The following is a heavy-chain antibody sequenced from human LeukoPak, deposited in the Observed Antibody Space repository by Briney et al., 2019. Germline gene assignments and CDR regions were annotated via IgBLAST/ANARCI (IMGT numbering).Heavy chain of an antibody. V-gene: IGHV4-59*01. CDR3: ARIGNYYFDY. D-gene: IGHD1-1*01. CDR1: RGSISSYS. Sequence: SETLSLTCTVSRGSISSYSWSWIRQPPGKGLEWIAYIYYSGSTNYNPSLKSRVTLSLDTSNNQLSLKLSSVTAADTAVYYCARIGNYYFDYWGQGTLVTVSS. CDR2: IYYSGST. J-gene: IGHJ4*02.